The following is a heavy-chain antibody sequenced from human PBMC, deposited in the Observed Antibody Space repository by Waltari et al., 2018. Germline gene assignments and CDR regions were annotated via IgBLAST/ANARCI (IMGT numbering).Heavy chain of an antibody. CDR3: SRGLGHYYHRRPSPSPR. CDR1: GGSFSGYY. Sequence: QVQLQQWGAGLLKPSETLTLTCAVYGGSFSGYYWTWIRQPPGKGLQWVGEINDSGSTIYNPSLQSRLTISMDTSKNQFSLELSSVTAADTAVYYCSRGLGHYYHRRPSPSPRWGQGTLVTVSS. V-gene: IGHV4-34*01. D-gene: IGHD3-22*01. J-gene: IGHJ4*02. CDR2: INDSGST.